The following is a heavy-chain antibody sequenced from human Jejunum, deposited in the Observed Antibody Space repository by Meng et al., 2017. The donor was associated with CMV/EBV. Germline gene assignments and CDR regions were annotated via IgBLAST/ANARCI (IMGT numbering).Heavy chain of an antibody. CDR3: ARDTFDRRNGMDV. CDR1: GGSINDFY. Sequence: VSGGSINDFYWSWIRQSPGKGLEWIGYTYYSGSTHYHPSLKSRVTISIDTSKKYFSLRLSSVTAADTAVYYCARDTFDRRNGMDVWGQGTSVTVSS. D-gene: IGHD3-10*01. V-gene: IGHV4-59*01. CDR2: TYYSGST. J-gene: IGHJ6*02.